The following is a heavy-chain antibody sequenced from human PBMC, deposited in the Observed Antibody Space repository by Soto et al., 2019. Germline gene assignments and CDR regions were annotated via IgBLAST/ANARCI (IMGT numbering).Heavy chain of an antibody. Sequence: ETLSLTCTVSGGSISSYYWSWIRQPPGKGLEWIGYIYYSGSTNYNPSLKSRVTISVDTSKNQFSLKLSSVTAADTAVYYCARSPGGVVTAMYYFDYWGQGTLVTVSS. CDR2: IYYSGST. CDR1: GGSISSYY. CDR3: ARSPGGVVTAMYYFDY. J-gene: IGHJ4*02. D-gene: IGHD2-21*02. V-gene: IGHV4-59*08.